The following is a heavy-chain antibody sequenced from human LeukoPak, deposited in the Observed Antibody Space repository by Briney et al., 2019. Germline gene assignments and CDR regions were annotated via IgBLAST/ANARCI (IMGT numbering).Heavy chain of an antibody. CDR3: TKGRGI. D-gene: IGHD3-10*01. CDR2: IYTSKSM. CDR1: GGSISGGFYD. Sequence: PSETLSLTCTVSGGSISGGFYDWYWIRQPAGKGLEWIGHIYTSKSMNYNPSLKSRVTISVDTSKNQFSLKLTSVTAADTAVYYCTKGRGIWGQGTLVTVSS. J-gene: IGHJ4*02. V-gene: IGHV4-61*09.